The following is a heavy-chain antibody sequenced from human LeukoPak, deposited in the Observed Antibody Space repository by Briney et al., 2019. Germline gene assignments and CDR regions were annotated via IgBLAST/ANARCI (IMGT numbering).Heavy chain of an antibody. J-gene: IGHJ3*02. D-gene: IGHD6-13*01. Sequence: GGSLRLSCAASGFTFSDYYMSWIRQAPGKGLEWVSAISGSGGSTYYADSVKGRFTISRDNSKNTLYLQMNSLRAEDTAVYYCAKDLGAAADAFDIWGQGTMVTVSS. V-gene: IGHV3-23*01. CDR3: AKDLGAAADAFDI. CDR1: GFTFSDYY. CDR2: ISGSGGST.